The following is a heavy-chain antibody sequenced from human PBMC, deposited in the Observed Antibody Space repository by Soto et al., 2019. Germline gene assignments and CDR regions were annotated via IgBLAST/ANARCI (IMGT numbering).Heavy chain of an antibody. D-gene: IGHD3-10*01. J-gene: IGHJ5*02. CDR3: ARDKRETKWFGEYNWFDP. CDR1: GGSLSSGGYY. CDR2: IYYSGST. Sequence: SDTLSLTCTVSGGSLSSGGYYRSWIRQHPGKGLEWIGYIYYSGSTYYNPSLKSRVTISVDTSKNQFSLKLSSVTAADTAVYYCARDKRETKWFGEYNWFDPWGQGTLVNVSS. V-gene: IGHV4-31*03.